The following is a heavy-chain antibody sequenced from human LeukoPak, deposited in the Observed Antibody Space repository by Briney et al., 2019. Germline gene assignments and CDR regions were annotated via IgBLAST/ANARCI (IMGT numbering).Heavy chain of an antibody. CDR3: ARPHCSSTSCYTDWFDP. CDR2: VYYSGST. J-gene: IGHJ5*02. D-gene: IGHD2-2*01. CDR1: GGSISSSSYY. V-gene: IGHV4-39*01. Sequence: PSETLSLICTVSGGSISSSSYYWGWIRQPPGKGLEWIGSVYYSGSTYYNPSLKSRVTISVDTSKNQFSLKLSSVTAADTAVYYCARPHCSSTSCYTDWFDPWGQGTLVTVSS.